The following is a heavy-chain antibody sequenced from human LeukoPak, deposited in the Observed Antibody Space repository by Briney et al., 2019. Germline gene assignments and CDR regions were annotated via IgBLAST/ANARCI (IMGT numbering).Heavy chain of an antibody. D-gene: IGHD6-19*01. CDR1: GFTFSSYA. V-gene: IGHV3-23*01. CDR2: ISGSGGST. Sequence: HSGGSLRLSCAASGFTFSSYAMSWVRQAPGKGLEWVSAISGSGGSTYYADSVKGRFTISRDNSKNTLYLQMNSLRAEDTAVYYCAKDGFSVAGGPFDPWGQGTLVTVSS. CDR3: AKDGFSVAGGPFDP. J-gene: IGHJ5*02.